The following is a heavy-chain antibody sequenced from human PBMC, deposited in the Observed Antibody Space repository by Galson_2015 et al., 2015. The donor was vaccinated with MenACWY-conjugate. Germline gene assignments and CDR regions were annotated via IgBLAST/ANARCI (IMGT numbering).Heavy chain of an antibody. CDR2: TYYRSKWYN. D-gene: IGHD1-26*01. V-gene: IGHV6-1*01. CDR3: ARQYSWGFDD. CDR1: GDSVSSNSDA. J-gene: IGHJ4*02. Sequence: CAISGDSVSSNSDAWNWVRQSPSRGLEWLGRTYYRSKWYNDYALSVKSRITINPDTSKNQFSLQLNSVTPDDTAIYYCARQYSWGFDDSGQGTLVTVSS.